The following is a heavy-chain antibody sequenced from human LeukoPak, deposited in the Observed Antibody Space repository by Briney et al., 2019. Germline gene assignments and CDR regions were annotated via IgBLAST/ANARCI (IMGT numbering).Heavy chain of an antibody. J-gene: IGHJ3*02. CDR2: ISSSSSYI. Sequence: GGSLRLSCAASGFTFSSYAMSWVRQAPGKGLEWVSSISSSSSYIYYADSVKGRFTISRDNAKNSLYLQMNSLRAEDTAVYYCAREGYCSSTSCLDAFDIWGQGTMVTVSS. CDR3: AREGYCSSTSCLDAFDI. CDR1: GFTFSSYA. D-gene: IGHD2-2*01. V-gene: IGHV3-21*01.